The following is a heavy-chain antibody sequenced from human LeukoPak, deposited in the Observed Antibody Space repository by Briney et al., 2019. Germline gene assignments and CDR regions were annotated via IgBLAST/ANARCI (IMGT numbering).Heavy chain of an antibody. CDR2: MNPNSGNT. CDR1: GYTFTGCY. CDR3: ARGPVVVAASFFDY. J-gene: IGHJ4*02. V-gene: IGHV1-8*02. D-gene: IGHD2-15*01. Sequence: GASVKVSCKAAGYTFTGCYMHWVRQATGQGREWMGWMNPNSGNTGYAQKFQGRVTMTRNTSISTAYMELSSLRSEDTAVYYCARGPVVVAASFFDYWGQGTLVTVSS.